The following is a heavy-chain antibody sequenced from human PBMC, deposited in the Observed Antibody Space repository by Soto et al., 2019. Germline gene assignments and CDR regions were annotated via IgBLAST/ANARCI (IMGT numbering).Heavy chain of an antibody. J-gene: IGHJ6*02. Sequence: TLSLTCTLSGGSISSGDYYWSWIRQPPGKGLEWIGYIYYSGSTYYNPSLKSRVTISVDTSKNQFSLKLSSVTAADTAVYYCARVPSRSSGGAYYGMDVWGQGTTVTVSS. CDR3: ARVPSRSSGGAYYGMDV. CDR2: IYYSGST. D-gene: IGHD6-6*01. V-gene: IGHV4-30-4*01. CDR1: GGSISSGDYY.